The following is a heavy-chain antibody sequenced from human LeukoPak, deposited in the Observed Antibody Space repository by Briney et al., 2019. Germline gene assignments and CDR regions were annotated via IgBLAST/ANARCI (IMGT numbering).Heavy chain of an antibody. CDR3: AREPGTDYRKYYFDY. J-gene: IGHJ4*02. CDR2: LYNGGTT. Sequence: PGGSLRFSCAASGFTVSSYYMSWVRQAPDMGLEWVTVLYNGGTTYYADSVKGRFTISRDNSKNTVYLQMDSLRAEDTAVYYCAREPGTDYRKYYFDYWGQGTLVTVSS. D-gene: IGHD3/OR15-3a*01. CDR1: GFTVSSYY. V-gene: IGHV3-53*01.